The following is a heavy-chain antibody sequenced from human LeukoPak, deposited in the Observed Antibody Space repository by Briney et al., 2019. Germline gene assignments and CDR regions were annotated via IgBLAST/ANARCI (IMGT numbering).Heavy chain of an antibody. CDR3: AKDWGARGCCGDYFDY. J-gene: IGHJ4*02. V-gene: IGHV3-30*02. CDR2: IRDDGSNK. Sequence: GGFLRLSCAASGFMFSEYGMHWVRQAPGKGLEWVAFIRDDGSNKLYADSVKGRFTSSRDNTKKTVSLQMNSLRPEDTAVYYCAKDWGARGCCGDYFDYWGQGSLVIVSS. CDR1: GFMFSEYG. D-gene: IGHD6-19*01.